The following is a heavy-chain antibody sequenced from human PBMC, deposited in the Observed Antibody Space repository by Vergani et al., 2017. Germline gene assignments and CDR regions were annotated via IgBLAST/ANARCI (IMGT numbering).Heavy chain of an antibody. CDR1: GFTFSSYG. CDR3: AREIDKGGALGY. CDR2: IWYDGSNK. V-gene: IGHV3-33*08. J-gene: IGHJ4*02. Sequence: VQLVESGGGLIQPGGSLRLSCAASGFTFSSYGMHWVRQAPGKGLGWVAVIWYDGSNKHYADSVKGRFTISRDNSKNTLYLQMNSLRAEDTAVYYCAREIDKGGALGYWGQGTLVTVSS. D-gene: IGHD3-16*01.